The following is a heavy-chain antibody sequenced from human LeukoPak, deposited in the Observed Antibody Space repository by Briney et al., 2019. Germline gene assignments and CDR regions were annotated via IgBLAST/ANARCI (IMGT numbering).Heavy chain of an antibody. J-gene: IGHJ6*02. V-gene: IGHV3-66*01. CDR3: ARGGGYGDYYQPYYYGMDV. Sequence: GGSLRLSCAASGFTVSSNYMSWVRQAPGKGLEWVSVIYSGGSTYYADSVKGRFTISRDNSKNTLYLQMNSLRAEDTAVYYCARGGGYGDYYQPYYYGMDVWGQGTTVTVSS. D-gene: IGHD4-17*01. CDR1: GFTVSSNY. CDR2: IYSGGST.